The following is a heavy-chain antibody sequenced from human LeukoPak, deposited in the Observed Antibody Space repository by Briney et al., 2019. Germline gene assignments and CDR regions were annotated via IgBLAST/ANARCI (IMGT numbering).Heavy chain of an antibody. CDR1: GYTFTGYY. V-gene: IGHV1-2*06. CDR3: ASILDSSGYYSPWGVDY. CDR2: INPNSGGT. D-gene: IGHD3-22*01. J-gene: IGHJ4*02. Sequence: ASVKVSCKASGYTFTGYYMHWVRQAPGQGLEWMGRINPNSGGTNYAQKFQGRVTMTRDTPISTAYMELSRLRSDDTAVYYCASILDSSGYYSPWGVDYWGQGTLVTVSS.